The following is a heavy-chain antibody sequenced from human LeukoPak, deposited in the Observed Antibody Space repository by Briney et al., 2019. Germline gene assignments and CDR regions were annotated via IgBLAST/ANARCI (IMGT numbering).Heavy chain of an antibody. D-gene: IGHD6-19*01. Sequence: PGGSLRLSCAASEVTFSGHAMHWVRQSPGRGLEWVAVISYDGNNKFYADSVKGRFTISRDNSRNTLSLQMNSLRAEDTAVYYCARDGFPGGTVAGTYLNDRGEGALVSVSS. J-gene: IGHJ4*02. CDR1: EVTFSGHA. CDR2: ISYDGNNK. CDR3: ARDGFPGGTVAGTYLND. V-gene: IGHV3-30-3*01.